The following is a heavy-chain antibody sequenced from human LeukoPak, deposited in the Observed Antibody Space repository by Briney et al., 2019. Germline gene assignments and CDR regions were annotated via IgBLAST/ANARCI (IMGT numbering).Heavy chain of an antibody. Sequence: GGSLRLSCAASGFTFSRYAMSWVRQAPGKGLEWVSAISGSGGSTYYADSVRGRFTISRDNSKNTLYLQMNSLRAEDTALYYCARDPRYDFWSGYLFDYWGQGTLVTVSS. CDR1: GFTFSRYA. J-gene: IGHJ4*02. CDR2: ISGSGGST. V-gene: IGHV3-23*01. CDR3: ARDPRYDFWSGYLFDY. D-gene: IGHD3-3*01.